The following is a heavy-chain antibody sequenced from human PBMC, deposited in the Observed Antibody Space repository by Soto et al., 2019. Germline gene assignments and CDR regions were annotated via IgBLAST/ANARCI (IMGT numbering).Heavy chain of an antibody. J-gene: IGHJ4*01. CDR2: IIPIFGTA. V-gene: IGHV1-69*13. CDR1: GGTFSSYA. Sequence: GASVKVSCKASGGTFSSYAISWVRQAPGQGLEWMGGIIPIFGTANYAQKFQGRVTITADESTSTAYMELSSLRSEDTAVYYCARVFAASPVAPWRADDYWGHGTLVTVSS. D-gene: IGHD6-19*01. CDR3: ARVFAASPVAPWRADDY.